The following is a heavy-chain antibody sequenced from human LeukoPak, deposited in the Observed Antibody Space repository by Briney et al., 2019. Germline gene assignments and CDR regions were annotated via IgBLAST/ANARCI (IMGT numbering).Heavy chain of an antibody. CDR1: GGTFSSYA. CDR2: IIPIFGTA. V-gene: IGHV1-69*13. D-gene: IGHD3-9*01. Sequence: SVKVSCTASGGTFSSYAISWVRQAPGQGLEWMGGIIPIFGTANYAQKFQGRVTITADESTSTAYMELSSLRSEDTAVYYCARELRRLRDSGVFDYWGQGTLVTVSS. J-gene: IGHJ4*02. CDR3: ARELRRLRDSGVFDY.